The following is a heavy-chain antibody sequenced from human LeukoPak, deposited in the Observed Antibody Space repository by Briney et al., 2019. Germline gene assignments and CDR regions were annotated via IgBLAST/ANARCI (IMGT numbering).Heavy chain of an antibody. D-gene: IGHD3-10*01. Sequence: PSETLSLTCTVPGGSLTNCFWGWIRLTPGKGLEWIGSISYNEGSNYNRFLKNRVTISVDISENQFSLKLNSVTAADTAVYFCARGGSGTYYNWAGWFDPWGQGTLVTVSS. J-gene: IGHJ5*02. CDR3: ARGGSGTYYNWAGWFDP. V-gene: IGHV4-59*01. CDR1: GGSLTNCF. CDR2: ISYNEGS.